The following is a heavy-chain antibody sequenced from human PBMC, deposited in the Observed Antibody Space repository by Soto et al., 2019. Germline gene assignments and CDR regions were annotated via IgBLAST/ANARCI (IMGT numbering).Heavy chain of an antibody. J-gene: IGHJ4*02. D-gene: IGHD3-22*01. Sequence: GGSLRLSCAASGFTFSDYYMSWIRQAPGKGLEWVSYISSSGSTIYYADSVKGRFTISRDNAKNSLYLHMNSLRAEDTAVYYCARDISYYYDSSGYTDYWGQGTLVTVSS. CDR3: ARDISYYYDSSGYTDY. CDR1: GFTFSDYY. CDR2: ISSSGSTI. V-gene: IGHV3-11*01.